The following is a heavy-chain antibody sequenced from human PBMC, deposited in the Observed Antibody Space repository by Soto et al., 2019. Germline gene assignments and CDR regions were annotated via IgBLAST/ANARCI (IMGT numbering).Heavy chain of an antibody. CDR1: GGTFSSYA. CDR3: ARGYQLPVGFDP. CDR2: IIPIFGTA. D-gene: IGHD2-2*01. Sequence: QVQLVQSGAEVKKPGSSVKVSCKASGGTFSSYAISWVRQAPGQGLEWMGGIIPIFGTANYAQKFQGRVTITEDESTCTAYMELSSRRAEDTSVYYCARGYQLPVGFDPWGQGTLVTVSS. J-gene: IGHJ5*02. V-gene: IGHV1-69*01.